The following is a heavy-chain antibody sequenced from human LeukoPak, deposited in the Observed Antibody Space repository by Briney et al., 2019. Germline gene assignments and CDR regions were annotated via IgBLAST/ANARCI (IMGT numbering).Heavy chain of an antibody. V-gene: IGHV4-39*07. CDR1: GGSISSSSYY. CDR2: INYSGST. Sequence: PSETLSLTCTVSGGSISSSSYYWVWVRQPPGKGLEWIGSINYSGSTNYNPSLKSRLIISVDTSKNQFSLKLSSVTAADTAVYYCARCLAAAWQEEYNWFDPWGQGTLVTVSS. D-gene: IGHD6-13*01. J-gene: IGHJ5*02. CDR3: ARCLAAAWQEEYNWFDP.